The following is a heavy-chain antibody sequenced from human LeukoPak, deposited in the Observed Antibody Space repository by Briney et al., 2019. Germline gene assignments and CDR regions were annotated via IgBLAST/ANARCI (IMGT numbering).Heavy chain of an antibody. CDR2: IKQDGSEK. CDR3: AKDLDQFDY. J-gene: IGHJ4*02. CDR1: GFTFSSYW. Sequence: GGSLRLSCAASGFTFSSYWMSWVRQAPGKGLEWVANIKQDGSEKYYVDSVKGRFSISRDNAKKSLYVQMNSLRAEDTAVYYCAKDLDQFDYWGQGTLVTVSS. V-gene: IGHV3-7*03. D-gene: IGHD3/OR15-3a*01.